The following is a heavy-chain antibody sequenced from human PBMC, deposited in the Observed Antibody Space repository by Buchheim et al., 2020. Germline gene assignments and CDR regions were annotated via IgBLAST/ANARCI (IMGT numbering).Heavy chain of an antibody. V-gene: IGHV3-33*01. J-gene: IGHJ5*02. CDR1: GFTFSSYG. CDR3: ARDGSGYCSSTSCSTGNWFDP. Sequence: QVQLVESGGGVVQPGRFLRLSCAASGFTFSSYGMHWVRQAPGKGLEWVAVIWYDGSNKYYADSVKGRFTISRDNSKNTLYLQMNSLRAEDTAVYYCARDGSGYCSSTSCSTGNWFDPWGQGTL. D-gene: IGHD2-2*02. CDR2: IWYDGSNK.